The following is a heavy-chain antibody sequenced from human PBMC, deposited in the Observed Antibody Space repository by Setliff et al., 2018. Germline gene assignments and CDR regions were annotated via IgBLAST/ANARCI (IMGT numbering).Heavy chain of an antibody. V-gene: IGHV4-59*08. CDR1: GVSISSYS. CDR3: ARAMYSAGYYGGGYSYYYMDV. CDR2: LYYSGST. D-gene: IGHD3-22*01. J-gene: IGHJ6*03. Sequence: SESLSLTCNVSGVSISSYSWSWIRQAPGKGLEWIGNLYYSGSTNYNPSLKSRVTISLDSSKTQFSLMLSSVTAADTAVYYCARAMYSAGYYGGGYSYYYMDVWGKGTTVTVSS.